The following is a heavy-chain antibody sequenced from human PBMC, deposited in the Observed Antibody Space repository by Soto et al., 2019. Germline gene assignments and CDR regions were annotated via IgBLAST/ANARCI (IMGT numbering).Heavy chain of an antibody. J-gene: IGHJ4*02. D-gene: IGHD3-3*01. CDR3: ATELRYLEWFARPDY. CDR1: GFAFGSYA. Sequence: EAQLVESGGGLVQPGGSLRLSCAASGFAFGSYAMNWVRQAPGKGLEWVSAVTSGGTTYYADSMGGRFTISRDTSKNTLSLQMNSLRAEDTAVYYCATELRYLEWFARPDYWGQGTLVTVSS. CDR2: VTSGGTT. V-gene: IGHV3-23*04.